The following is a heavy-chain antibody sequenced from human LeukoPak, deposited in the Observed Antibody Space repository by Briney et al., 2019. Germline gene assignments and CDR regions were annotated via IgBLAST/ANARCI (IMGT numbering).Heavy chain of an antibody. V-gene: IGHV4-38-2*01. CDR3: ARVVSGWSYYFDY. CDR1: GYSISSGYY. Sequence: PSETLSLTCAVSGYSISSGYYWGWIRQPPGKGLEWIGSMYHSGSTYYNPSLKSRVTISVDTSKNQFSLKLSSVTAADTAVYYCARVVSGWSYYFDYWGQGTLVTVSS. D-gene: IGHD6-19*01. CDR2: MYHSGST. J-gene: IGHJ4*02.